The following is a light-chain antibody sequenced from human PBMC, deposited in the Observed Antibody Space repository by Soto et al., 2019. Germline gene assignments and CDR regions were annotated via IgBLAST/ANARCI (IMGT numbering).Light chain of an antibody. CDR1: QSLSGSY. V-gene: IGKV3-20*01. J-gene: IGKJ3*01. CDR3: HQYGSSPRT. CDR2: GVS. Sequence: EIVLTQSPGTLSLSPGERATLSCRASQSLSGSYLAWYQQRPGQPPRLLIYGVSNRFSGIPDRFSGSRSGTDFTLIISRLEPEDFAVYFCHQYGSSPRTFGPGTKVDIK.